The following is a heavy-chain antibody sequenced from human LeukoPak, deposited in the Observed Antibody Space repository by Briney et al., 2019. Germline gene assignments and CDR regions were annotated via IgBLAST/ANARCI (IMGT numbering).Heavy chain of an antibody. CDR1: GYTFSNHY. V-gene: IGHV1-46*01. CDR2: ISPSGDST. J-gene: IGHJ6*02. CDR3: VRAVHDFWSGYPSGEGMDV. Sequence: ASVKVSCKASGYTFSNHYLHWVRQAPGQGLEWMGVISPSGDSTTYAQKFQGRVTMTRDTSTNIVYMELSSLRSEDTAVYYCVRAVHDFWSGYPSGEGMDVWGQGTTVTVSS. D-gene: IGHD3-3*01.